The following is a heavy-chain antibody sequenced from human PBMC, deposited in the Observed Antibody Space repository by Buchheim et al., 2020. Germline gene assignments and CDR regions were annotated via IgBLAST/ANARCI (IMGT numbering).Heavy chain of an antibody. D-gene: IGHD3-10*01. CDR2: ISYDGNNK. CDR1: GFTFSSYG. V-gene: IGHV3-30*18. J-gene: IGHJ4*02. CDR3: AKERLDYYDSGSFFDY. Sequence: QVQLVESGGGVVQPGRSLRLSCAASGFTFSSYGMLWVRQAPGKGLEWVAVISYDGNNKYYADSVKGRFTISRDNFKNTLYPQMNSLRAEDTAVYYCAKERLDYYDSGSFFDYWGQGTL.